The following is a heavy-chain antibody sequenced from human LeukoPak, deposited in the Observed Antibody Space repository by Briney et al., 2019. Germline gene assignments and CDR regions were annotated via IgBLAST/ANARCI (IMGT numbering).Heavy chain of an antibody. V-gene: IGHV3-23*01. Sequence: GGSLRLSCAASGFAFSNYVYVIGWVRQAPGKGLEWVSAIRGGGDSTYYADSVKGRFTISRDNSTNTLYLQMNSLRAEDTAVYYCAKGDWGITIFGVVQRIAFDIWGQGTLVAVSS. CDR1: GFAFSNYV. CDR3: AKGDWGITIFGVVQRIAFDI. D-gene: IGHD3-3*01. CDR2: IRGGGDST. J-gene: IGHJ3*02.